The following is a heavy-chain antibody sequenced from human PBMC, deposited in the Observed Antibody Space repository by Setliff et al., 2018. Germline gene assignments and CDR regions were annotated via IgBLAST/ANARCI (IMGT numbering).Heavy chain of an antibody. CDR1: GGSVSTYY. D-gene: IGHD2-2*01. J-gene: IGHJ5*02. CDR3: ARGYCSSPSCFFAGWFDP. Sequence: PSETLSLTCTVSGGSVSTYYWTWIRQPPGKGLEWIGYIYTSGSTNYNPSPKSRVTISVDTSKNQFSLKLTSVTAADTAVYYCARGYCSSPSCFFAGWFDPWGQGTLVTVSS. CDR2: IYTSGST. V-gene: IGHV4-4*08.